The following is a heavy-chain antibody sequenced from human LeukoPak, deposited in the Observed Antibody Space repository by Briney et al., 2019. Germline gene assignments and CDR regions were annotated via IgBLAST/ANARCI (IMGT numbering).Heavy chain of an antibody. J-gene: IGHJ6*03. Sequence: ASVKVSCKASGYTFTSYGISWVRQAPGQGLEWMGWISAYNGNTNHAQKLQGRVTMTTDTSTSTAYMELRSLRSDDTAVYYCARDLQDYYYMDVWGKGTTVTVSS. CDR1: GYTFTSYG. V-gene: IGHV1-18*01. CDR2: ISAYNGNT. CDR3: ARDLQDYYYMDV.